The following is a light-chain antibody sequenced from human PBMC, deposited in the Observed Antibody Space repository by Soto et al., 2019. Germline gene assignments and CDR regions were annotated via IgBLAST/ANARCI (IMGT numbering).Light chain of an antibody. CDR3: QQYGSSGT. CDR1: QSLSSS. Sequence: EIMMTQSPATLSVSQGERATLSCWASQSLSSSLAWYQQKPGQAPRVLIYDTSSRATGIPARFSGSGSGTDFTLTISRLEPEDFAVYYCQQYGSSGTFGQGTKVDIK. CDR2: DTS. V-gene: IGKV3-20*01. J-gene: IGKJ1*01.